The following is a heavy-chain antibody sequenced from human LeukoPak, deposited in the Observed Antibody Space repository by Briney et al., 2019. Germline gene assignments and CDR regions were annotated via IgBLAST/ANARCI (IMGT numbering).Heavy chain of an antibody. Sequence: GASVKVSFKASGYTFTSYGISWVRQAPGQGLEWMGWISGYNYRTNYAKKFQGRVTMTTDTSTSTAYMELRSLRSDDTAVYYCARDYYESSGYYYDVFDIWGQGTMVTVSS. V-gene: IGHV1-18*01. CDR1: GYTFTSYG. CDR2: ISGYNYRT. D-gene: IGHD3-22*01. CDR3: ARDYYESSGYYYDVFDI. J-gene: IGHJ3*02.